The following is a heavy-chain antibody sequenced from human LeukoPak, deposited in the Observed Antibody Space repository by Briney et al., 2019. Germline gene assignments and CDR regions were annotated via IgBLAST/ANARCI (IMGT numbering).Heavy chain of an antibody. CDR2: ISGSGGST. D-gene: IGHD3-10*01. Sequence: GGSLRLSCAASGFTFSSYSMNWVRQAPGKGLEWVSAISGSGGSTYYADSVKGRFTISRDNSKNTLYLQMNSLRAEDTAVYYCADQTSGFDYWGQGTLVTVSS. V-gene: IGHV3-23*01. CDR1: GFTFSSYS. CDR3: ADQTSGFDY. J-gene: IGHJ4*02.